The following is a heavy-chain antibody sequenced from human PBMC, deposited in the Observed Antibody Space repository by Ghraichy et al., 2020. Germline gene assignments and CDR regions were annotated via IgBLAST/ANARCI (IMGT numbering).Heavy chain of an antibody. D-gene: IGHD6-19*01. CDR2: ISSSSSYI. CDR1: GFTFSSYS. V-gene: IGHV3-21*01. J-gene: IGHJ4*02. Sequence: GGSLRLSCAASGFTFSSYSMNWVRQAPGKGLEWVSSISSSSSYIYYADSVKGRFTISRDNAKNSLYLQMNSLRAEDTAVYYCARDFAVAGSGGARYFDYWGQGTLVTVSS. CDR3: ARDFAVAGSGGARYFDY.